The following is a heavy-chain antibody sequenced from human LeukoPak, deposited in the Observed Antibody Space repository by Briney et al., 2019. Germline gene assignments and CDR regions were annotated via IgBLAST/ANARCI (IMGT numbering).Heavy chain of an antibody. J-gene: IGHJ6*03. CDR3: ARAPYSSGWSYYYYYMDV. V-gene: IGHV1-18*01. D-gene: IGHD6-19*01. CDR2: ISAYNGNT. CDR1: GYTFTSYD. Sequence: ASVKVSCKASGYTFTSYDINWVRQAPGQGLEWMGWISAYNGNTNYAQKLQGRVTMTTDTSTSTAYMELRSLRSDDTAVYYCARAPYSSGWSYYYYYMDVWGKGTTVTISS.